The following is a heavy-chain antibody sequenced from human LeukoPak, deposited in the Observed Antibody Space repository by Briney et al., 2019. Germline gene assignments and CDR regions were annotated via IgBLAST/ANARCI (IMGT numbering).Heavy chain of an antibody. J-gene: IGHJ2*01. CDR2: ISGSGGST. CDR3: AKRPYCSSTSCDWYFDL. V-gene: IGHV3-23*01. D-gene: IGHD2-2*01. Sequence: HPGGSLRLSCAASGFTFSSYAMSWVRQAPGKGLEWVSGISGSGGSTYYADSVKGRFTISRDNSKNTLYLQMNSLRAEDTAVYYCAKRPYCSSTSCDWYFDLWGRGTLVTVSS. CDR1: GFTFSSYA.